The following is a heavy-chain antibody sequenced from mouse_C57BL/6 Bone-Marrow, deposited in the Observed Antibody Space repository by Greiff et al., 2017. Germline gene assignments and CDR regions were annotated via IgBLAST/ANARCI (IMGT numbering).Heavy chain of an antibody. CDR1: GYTFTSYW. D-gene: IGHD1-1*01. CDR3: ARDLDYGSSYWYFDV. CDR2: IDPSDSYT. V-gene: IGHV1-69*01. Sequence: QVQLQQPGAELVMPGASVKLSCKASGYTFTSYWMHWVKQRPGQGLEWIGEIDPSDSYTNYNQKFKGKSTLTVDKSSSTAYMQLSSLTSEDSAVYYCARDLDYGSSYWYFDVWGTGTTVTVSS. J-gene: IGHJ1*03.